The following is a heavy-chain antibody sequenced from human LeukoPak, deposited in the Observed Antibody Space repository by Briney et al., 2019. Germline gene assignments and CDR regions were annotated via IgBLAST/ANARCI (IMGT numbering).Heavy chain of an antibody. CDR3: ARGPRAAADDY. D-gene: IGHD6-13*01. CDR2: INAGNGNT. J-gene: IGHJ4*02. CDR1: GYTFTSYA. V-gene: IGHV1-3*01. Sequence: ASVKVSCKASGYTFTSYAMHWVRQAPGQRPEWMGWINAGNGNTKYSQKFQGRVTMTRDTSASTAYMELSSLTSEDTAVYYCARGPRAAADDYWGQGTLVTVSS.